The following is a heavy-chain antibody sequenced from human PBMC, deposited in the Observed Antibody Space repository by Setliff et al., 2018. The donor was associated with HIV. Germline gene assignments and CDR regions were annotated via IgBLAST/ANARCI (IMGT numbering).Heavy chain of an antibody. CDR2: LYPGDSDT. CDR1: GYSFTTYW. D-gene: IGHD3-10*01. Sequence: GESLKISCKTSGYSFTTYWIGWVRQMPGKGLEWMAILYPGDSDTRYSPSFQSQVTISADKSITTAYLQRSSLKASDTAIYYCGRYASGSPDRRPTWGQGTLVTVSS. CDR3: GRYASGSPDRRPT. J-gene: IGHJ5*02. V-gene: IGHV5-51*01.